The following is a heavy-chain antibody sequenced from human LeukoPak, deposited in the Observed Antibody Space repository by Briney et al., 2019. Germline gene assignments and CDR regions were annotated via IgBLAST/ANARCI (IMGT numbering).Heavy chain of an antibody. CDR3: ARDSFALFGIVTVRGVILPNFDY. V-gene: IGHV1-18*01. CDR2: ISAYNGNT. D-gene: IGHD3-10*01. Sequence: ASVKASCKASGYTFTSYGINWVRQAPGQGLEWMGCISAYNGNTNYAQKLQGRVTMTTDTSTSTAYMELRSLRSDDPAVYYCARDSFALFGIVTVRGVILPNFDYWGQGTLVTVSS. J-gene: IGHJ4*02. CDR1: GYTFTSYG.